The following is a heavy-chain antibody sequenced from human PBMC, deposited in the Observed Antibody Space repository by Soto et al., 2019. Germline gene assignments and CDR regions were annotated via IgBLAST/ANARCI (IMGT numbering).Heavy chain of an antibody. D-gene: IGHD1-1*01. J-gene: IGHJ6*02. Sequence: KSSGGTFSSHSINWVRQAPGQGLEWMGGIIPIFGPANFAKKFQGRVTITADESTTTAYMELSSLTSEDTAVYYCATGSFTSTGGRIGYHYNAMDVWGQGTTVTVS. CDR2: IIPIFGPA. CDR1: GGTFSSHS. V-gene: IGHV1-69*01. CDR3: ATGSFTSTGGRIGYHYNAMDV.